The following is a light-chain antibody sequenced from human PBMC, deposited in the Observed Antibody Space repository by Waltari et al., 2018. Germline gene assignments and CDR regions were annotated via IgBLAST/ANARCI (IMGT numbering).Light chain of an antibody. CDR2: VNGDGSH. J-gene: IGLJ2*01. CDR3: QTWGSGVV. Sequence: QLAVTQSPSVSASLGASVKLTCTLSSEHSTYAIAGHQQQPDKGPRSWMKVNGDGSHIKADGIHARFSGSSSGAERYLIISSLQFGDEADYYCQTWGSGVVFGGGTKLTVL. CDR1: SEHSTYA. V-gene: IGLV4-69*01.